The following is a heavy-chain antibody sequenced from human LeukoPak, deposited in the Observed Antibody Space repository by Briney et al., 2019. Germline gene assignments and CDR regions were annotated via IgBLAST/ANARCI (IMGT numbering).Heavy chain of an antibody. D-gene: IGHD5-18*01. Sequence: GGSLRLSCAASGFTFSSYGMHCVRQAPGKGLEWVAVISFDGRNKYFADSVKGRFTISRDNSKNTLYLQMNSLRAEDTAVYYCAKEKYRGYSYGSGDYWGQGTLVTVSS. J-gene: IGHJ4*02. V-gene: IGHV3-30*18. CDR1: GFTFSSYG. CDR2: ISFDGRNK. CDR3: AKEKYRGYSYGSGDY.